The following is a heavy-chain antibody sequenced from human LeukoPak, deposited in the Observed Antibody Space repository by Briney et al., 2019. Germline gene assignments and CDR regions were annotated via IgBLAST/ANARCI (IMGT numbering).Heavy chain of an antibody. CDR3: AKDRDPYSSGTWDS. J-gene: IGHJ1*01. CDR1: GFTFNKYG. D-gene: IGHD3-22*01. CDR2: RSDDGSAQ. V-gene: IGHV3-30*18. Sequence: GRSLRLSCIASGFTFNKYGMHWVRQAPGQGLEWVAVRSDDGSAQHYADSVRGRFTISRDNSKNTLSLQMNSLRPEDTAMYFCAKDRDPYSSGTWDSWGQGTLVIVSS.